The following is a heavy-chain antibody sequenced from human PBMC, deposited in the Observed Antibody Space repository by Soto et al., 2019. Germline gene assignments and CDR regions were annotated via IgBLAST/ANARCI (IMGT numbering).Heavy chain of an antibody. CDR3: TKERPKGRGLFDY. CDR1: GFTLSDYS. CDR2: ISSSANTK. V-gene: IGHV3-48*01. Sequence: GGSLRLSCKVSGFTLSDYSMNWVRQAPGKGLEWISYISSSANTKYYADSVQGRFTISRGTAENSLYLQMNSLRTEDTAVYFCTKERPKGRGLFDYWGQGTLVTVSS. J-gene: IGHJ4*02. D-gene: IGHD3-10*01.